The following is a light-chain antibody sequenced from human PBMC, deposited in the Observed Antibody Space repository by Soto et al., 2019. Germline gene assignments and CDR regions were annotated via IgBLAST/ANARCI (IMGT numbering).Light chain of an antibody. Sequence: QSALTQSDSVSGSPGQSITISCTGTSSDVGGYNYVSWYQQHPGKAPKLIIYDVSNRPSGVSTRFSGSKPGNTASLTISGLQAEDEADYSCSSYTSTNSWVFGGRTKLTVL. J-gene: IGLJ3*02. CDR2: DVS. V-gene: IGLV2-14*01. CDR1: SSDVGGYNY. CDR3: SSYTSTNSWV.